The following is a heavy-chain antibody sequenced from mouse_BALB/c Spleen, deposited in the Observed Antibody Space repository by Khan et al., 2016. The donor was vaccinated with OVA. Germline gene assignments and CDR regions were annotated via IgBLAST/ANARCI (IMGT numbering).Heavy chain of an antibody. CDR2: IAPANGNV. CDR1: GFNIRDNY. D-gene: IGHD2-3*01. CDR3: AHPSYDPRYFDV. V-gene: IGHV14-3*02. J-gene: IGHJ1*01. Sequence: VQLKQSGAELVKPGASVKLSCTASGFNIRDNYIHWVKQRPEQGLEWIGRIAPANGNVKYDPKFQGKATITADTSSNTAYLQVSSLTSEDSAVYYVAHPSYDPRYFDVWGAGTTVTVSA.